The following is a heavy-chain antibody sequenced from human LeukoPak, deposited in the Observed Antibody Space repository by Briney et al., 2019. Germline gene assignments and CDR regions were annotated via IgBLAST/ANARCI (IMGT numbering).Heavy chain of an antibody. Sequence: GEPLKISCKGSGYSFTSYWIGWVRQMPGKGLEWMGIIYPGDSDTRYSPSFQGQVTISADKSISTAYLQWSSLKASDTAMYYCARHLGSGWSPYYFDYWGQGTLVTVSS. CDR3: ARHLGSGWSPYYFDY. D-gene: IGHD6-19*01. CDR2: IYPGDSDT. CDR1: GYSFTSYW. V-gene: IGHV5-51*01. J-gene: IGHJ4*02.